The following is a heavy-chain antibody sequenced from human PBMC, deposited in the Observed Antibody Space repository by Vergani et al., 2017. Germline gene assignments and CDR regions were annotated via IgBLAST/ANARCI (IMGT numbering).Heavy chain of an antibody. Sequence: EVQLVESGGGLVQPGGSLRLSCAASGFTFSSYEMHWVRQAPGKGLEWVSYISSSGSTIYYADSVKGRFTISRDNAKNSLYLQMNSLRAEDTAVYYCARIQYYYGSGSYYSDYWGQGTLVTVSS. CDR3: ARIQYYYGSGSYYSDY. V-gene: IGHV3-48*03. CDR1: GFTFSSYE. D-gene: IGHD3-10*01. CDR2: ISSSGSTI. J-gene: IGHJ4*02.